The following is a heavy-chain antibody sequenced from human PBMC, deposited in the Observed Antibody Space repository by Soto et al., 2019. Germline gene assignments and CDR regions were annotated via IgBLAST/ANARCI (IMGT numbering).Heavy chain of an antibody. CDR3: AKDGGSSSWHIDY. J-gene: IGHJ4*02. Sequence: EVQLLESGGGLIQRGGSLRLSCAASGFTFSSYAMSWVRQAPGKGLEWVSTISSSGDSTYYADSVKGRLTISIDNSKFTLYLEMNFLRAEDTAVYYCAKDGGSSSWHIDYWGQGTLVTVSS. CDR1: GFTFSSYA. D-gene: IGHD6-13*01. CDR2: ISSSGDST. V-gene: IGHV3-23*01.